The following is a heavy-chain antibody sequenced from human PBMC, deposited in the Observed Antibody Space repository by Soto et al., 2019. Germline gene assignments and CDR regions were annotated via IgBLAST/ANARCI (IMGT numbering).Heavy chain of an antibody. CDR3: ARRYGDNFDY. D-gene: IGHD4-17*01. CDR2: IYYSGST. V-gene: IGHV4-59*01. J-gene: IGHJ4*02. Sequence: PSETLSLTCTVSGGSISSYYWSWIRQPPGKGLEWIGYIYYSGSTNYNPSLKSRVTISVDTSKNQFSLKLSSVTAADTAVYYCARRYGDNFDYWGQGTLVTVSS. CDR1: GGSISSYY.